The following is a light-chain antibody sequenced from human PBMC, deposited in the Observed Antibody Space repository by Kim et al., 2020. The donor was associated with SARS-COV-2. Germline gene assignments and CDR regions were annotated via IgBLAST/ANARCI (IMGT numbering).Light chain of an antibody. J-gene: IGKJ1*01. Sequence: AAEGGRVTITWQASQRNSRWLAWYQQKPGKAPKLLIHDGATLESGGPSRCSGSGSETEFTLTISSMQPDDFATYYCQQYNINSRTFGQGTKVDIK. CDR3: QQYNINSRT. CDR2: DGA. CDR1: QRNSRW. V-gene: IGKV1-5*01.